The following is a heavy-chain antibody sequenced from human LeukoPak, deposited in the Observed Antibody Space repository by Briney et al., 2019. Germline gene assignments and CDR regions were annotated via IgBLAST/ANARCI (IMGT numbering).Heavy chain of an antibody. CDR2: IKQDGSER. Sequence: GGSLRLSCVASGFTFSNYWMNWVRQAPGKGLEWVANIKQDGSERYYVGSVKGRFTISRDIANNSLYLQMNSLRAEDTAVYYCARGYFYGSGSNWIDPWGQGTLVTVSS. CDR3: ARGYFYGSGSNWIDP. J-gene: IGHJ5*02. V-gene: IGHV3-7*01. CDR1: GFTFSNYW. D-gene: IGHD3-10*01.